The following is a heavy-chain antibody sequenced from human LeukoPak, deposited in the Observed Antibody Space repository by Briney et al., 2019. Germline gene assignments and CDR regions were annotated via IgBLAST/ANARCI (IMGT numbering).Heavy chain of an antibody. Sequence: SETLSLTCTVSGGSISSYYWSWIRHPPGKGLEWIGYIYYSGSTNYNPSLKSRVPISVDTSKNQFSLKLSSVTAADTAVYYCARHGYSSGWIYMDVWGKGTTVTVSS. CDR2: IYYSGST. D-gene: IGHD6-19*01. J-gene: IGHJ6*03. CDR1: GGSISSYY. CDR3: ARHGYSSGWIYMDV. V-gene: IGHV4-59*08.